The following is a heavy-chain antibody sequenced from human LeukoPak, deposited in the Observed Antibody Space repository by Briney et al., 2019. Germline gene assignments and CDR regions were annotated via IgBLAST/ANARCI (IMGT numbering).Heavy chain of an antibody. CDR1: GFTVSSNY. Sequence: GGSLRLSCAASGFTVSSNYMSRVRQAPGKGLEWVSVIYSGGSTYYADSVKGRFTISRDNSKNTLYLQMNSLRAEDTAVYYCARDARITIFGSYYFDYWGQGTLVTVSS. V-gene: IGHV3-66*02. J-gene: IGHJ4*02. D-gene: IGHD3-3*01. CDR2: IYSGGST. CDR3: ARDARITIFGSYYFDY.